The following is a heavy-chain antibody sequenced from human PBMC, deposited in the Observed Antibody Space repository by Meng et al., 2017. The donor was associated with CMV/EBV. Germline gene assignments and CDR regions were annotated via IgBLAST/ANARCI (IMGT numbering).Heavy chain of an antibody. Sequence: GESLKISCAASGFTFSSYSMNWVRQAPGKGLEWVSSISSSSSYIYYADSVKGRFTISRDNAKNSLYLQRNSLRAEDTAVYYCARDRGGDIAPYYYYGMDVWGQGTTVTVSS. CDR3: ARDRGGDIAPYYYYGMDV. CDR1: GFTFSSYS. CDR2: ISSSSSYI. J-gene: IGHJ6*02. D-gene: IGHD2-15*01. V-gene: IGHV3-21*01.